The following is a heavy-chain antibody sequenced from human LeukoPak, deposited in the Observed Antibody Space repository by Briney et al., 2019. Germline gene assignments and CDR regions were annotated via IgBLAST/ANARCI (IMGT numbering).Heavy chain of an antibody. CDR1: GGTFSSYA. D-gene: IGHD2-21*02. CDR3: ARASELAYCGGDCYLNFDY. CDR2: IIPIFGTA. Sequence: SVKVPCKASGGTFSSYAISWVRQAPGQGLEWMGGIIPIFGTANYAQKFQGRVTITADKSTSTAYMELSSLRSEDTAVYYCARASELAYCGGDCYLNFDYWGQGTLVTVSS. V-gene: IGHV1-69*06. J-gene: IGHJ4*02.